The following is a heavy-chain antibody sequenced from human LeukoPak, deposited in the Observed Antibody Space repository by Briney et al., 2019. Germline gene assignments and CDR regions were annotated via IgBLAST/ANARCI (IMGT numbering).Heavy chain of an antibody. V-gene: IGHV1-8*01. CDR2: MNPNSGNT. Sequence: ASVKVSCKASGYTFTSYDINWVRQATGQGLEWMGWMNPNSGNTGYAQKFQGRVTMTRNTSISTAYMELSSLRSEDTAVYYCAGVGYSSGWYSRAFWYWGQGTLVTVSS. D-gene: IGHD6-19*01. CDR3: AGVGYSSGWYSRAFWY. CDR1: GYTFTSYD. J-gene: IGHJ4*02.